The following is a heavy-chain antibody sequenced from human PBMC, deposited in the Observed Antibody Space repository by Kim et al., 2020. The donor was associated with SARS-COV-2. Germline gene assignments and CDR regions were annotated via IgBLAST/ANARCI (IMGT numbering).Heavy chain of an antibody. J-gene: IGHJ6*02. CDR3: AREGVSISGMDV. V-gene: IGHV3-53*01. Sequence: YYADSVKGRFTISRDNSKNTLYLQMNSLRAEDTAVYYCAREGVSISGMDVWGQGTTVTVSS. D-gene: IGHD6-13*01.